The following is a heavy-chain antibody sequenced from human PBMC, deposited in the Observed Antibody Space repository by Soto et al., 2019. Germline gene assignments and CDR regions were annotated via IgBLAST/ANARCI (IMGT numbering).Heavy chain of an antibody. J-gene: IGHJ4*02. CDR3: ARDPTGGSYFDY. Sequence: SVKVSCKAYGGTFSSYAISWVRQAPGQGLEWMGGIIPIFGTANYAQTCQGRVTITADESTSTAYMKLSSLRSEDMAVYYCARDPTGGSYFDYWGQGTLVTVSA. CDR2: IIPIFGTA. CDR1: GGTFSSYA. D-gene: IGHD3-10*01. V-gene: IGHV1-69*13.